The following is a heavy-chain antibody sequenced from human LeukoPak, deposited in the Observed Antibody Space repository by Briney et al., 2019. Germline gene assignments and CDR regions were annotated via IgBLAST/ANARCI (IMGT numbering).Heavy chain of an antibody. D-gene: IGHD5-24*01. CDR1: GFTFDDYA. V-gene: IGHV3-9*03. J-gene: IGHJ4*02. CDR3: ARSVEMATRIDY. Sequence: GGSLRLSCAASGFTFDDYAMHWVRQAPGKGLEWVSGISWNSGSLGYADSVKGRFTISRDNAKNSLYLQMNSLRAEDMALYYCARSVEMATRIDYWGQGTLVTVSS. CDR2: ISWNSGSL.